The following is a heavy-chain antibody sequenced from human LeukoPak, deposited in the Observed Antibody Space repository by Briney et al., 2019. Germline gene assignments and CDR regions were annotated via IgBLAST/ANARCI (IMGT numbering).Heavy chain of an antibody. Sequence: GGSLRLSCAASGFTFSSHWMSWVRQAPGTGLEWVANIKQDGSEKVYVDSVKGRFTISRDNAKNSLFLQMDALRAEDTAVYYCARGAGGAEGIAVAGPLAPPRAFDIWGQGTMVTVSS. J-gene: IGHJ3*02. CDR2: IKQDGSEK. D-gene: IGHD6-19*01. V-gene: IGHV3-7*05. CDR3: ARGAGGAEGIAVAGPLAPPRAFDI. CDR1: GFTFSSHW.